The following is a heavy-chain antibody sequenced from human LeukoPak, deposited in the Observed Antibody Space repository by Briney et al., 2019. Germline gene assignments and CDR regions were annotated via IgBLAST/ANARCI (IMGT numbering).Heavy chain of an antibody. CDR3: ARSDYCGGDCYSSLSNY. Sequence: PGGSLRLSCAASGFTFGTYSMNWFRQAPGKGLEWVSSISTSSSYIYYADSVKGRFTISRDNAKNSLYLQMNSLRAEDTAVYFCARSDYCGGDCYSSLSNYWGQGTLVTVSS. J-gene: IGHJ4*02. V-gene: IGHV3-21*01. CDR2: ISTSSSYI. D-gene: IGHD2-21*02. CDR1: GFTFGTYS.